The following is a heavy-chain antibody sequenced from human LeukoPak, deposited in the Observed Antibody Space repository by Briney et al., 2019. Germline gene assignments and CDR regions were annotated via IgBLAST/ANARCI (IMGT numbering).Heavy chain of an antibody. CDR3: ARGKYYGSGPPYNWFDP. D-gene: IGHD3-10*01. CDR2: MNPNSGNT. CDR1: GYTFTSYD. J-gene: IGHJ5*02. V-gene: IGHV1-8*01. Sequence: ASVKVSCKASGYTFTSYDINWVRQATGQGLEWMGWMNPNSGNTGYAQKFQGRVTMTRNTSISTAYMELSSLRSEDTAVHYCARGKYYGSGPPYNWFDPWGQGTLVTVSS.